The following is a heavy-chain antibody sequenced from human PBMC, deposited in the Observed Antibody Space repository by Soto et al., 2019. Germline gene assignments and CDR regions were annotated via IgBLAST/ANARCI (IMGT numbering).Heavy chain of an antibody. Sequence: ASVKVSCKASGYTFTSYGISWVRQAPGQGLEWMGWISAYNGNTNYAQKLQGRVTMTTDTSTSTAYMELRSLRSDDTAVYYCERDGSGSYYRLAPYFDYSGQGTLVTVSS. V-gene: IGHV1-18*04. CDR1: GYTFTSYG. J-gene: IGHJ4*02. D-gene: IGHD1-26*01. CDR3: ERDGSGSYYRLAPYFDY. CDR2: ISAYNGNT.